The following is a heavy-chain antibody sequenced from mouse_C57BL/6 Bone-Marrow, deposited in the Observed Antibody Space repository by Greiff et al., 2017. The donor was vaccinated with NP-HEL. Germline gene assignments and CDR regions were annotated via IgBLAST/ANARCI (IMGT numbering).Heavy chain of an antibody. D-gene: IGHD2-3*01. CDR1: GYKFTDYY. CDR3: ARYGGWLLFAY. Sequence: EVQLQQSGPVLVKPGASVKMSCKASGYKFTDYYMNWVKQSHGKSLEWIGVINPYNGGTSYNQKFKGKATLTVDKSSSTAYMELNSLTSEDSAVYYCARYGGWLLFAYWGQGTLVTVSA. CDR2: INPYNGGT. V-gene: IGHV1-19*01. J-gene: IGHJ3*01.